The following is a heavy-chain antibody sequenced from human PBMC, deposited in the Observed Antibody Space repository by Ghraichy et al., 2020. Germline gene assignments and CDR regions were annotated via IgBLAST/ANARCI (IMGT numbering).Heavy chain of an antibody. CDR3: ARGSTVVRFYYYDGMDV. CDR1: GFTFGSYS. J-gene: IGHJ6*02. CDR2: ITSSSRFK. V-gene: IGHV3-48*02. Sequence: GESLNISCVGSGFTFGSYSMNWVRQSPGKGLEWVSYITSSSRFKSYADSVKGRFTISRDNAQNSLSLQMSSLTDEDTAVYYCARGSTVVRFYYYDGMDVWGQGTTVTVS. D-gene: IGHD4-23*01.